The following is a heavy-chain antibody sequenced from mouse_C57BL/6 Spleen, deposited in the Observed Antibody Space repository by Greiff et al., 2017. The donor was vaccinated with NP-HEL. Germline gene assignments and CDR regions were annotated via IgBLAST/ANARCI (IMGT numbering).Heavy chain of an antibody. D-gene: IGHD1-1*01. CDR3: ARRDGSSLGYWYFDV. J-gene: IGHJ1*03. CDR1: GYTFTSYG. CDR2: IYPRSGNT. V-gene: IGHV1-81*01. Sequence: VQLQQSGAELARPGASVKLSCKASGYTFTSYGISWVKQRPGQGLEWIGEIYPRSGNTYYNEKFKGKATLTADKSSSTAYMELRSLTSEDSAVYFCARRDGSSLGYWYFDVWGTGTTVTVSS.